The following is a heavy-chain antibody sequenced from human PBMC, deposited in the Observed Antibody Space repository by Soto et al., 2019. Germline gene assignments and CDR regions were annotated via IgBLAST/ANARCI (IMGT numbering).Heavy chain of an antibody. D-gene: IGHD6-13*01. V-gene: IGHV3-30*18. CDR2: ISYDGSNK. Sequence: PGGSLRLSCAASGFTFSSYGMHWVRQAPGKGLEWVAVISYDGSNKYYADSVKGRFTISRDNSKNTLYLQMNSLRAEDTAVYYCAKRGKQQLALDYWGQGTLVTVSS. CDR1: GFTFSSYG. J-gene: IGHJ4*02. CDR3: AKRGKQQLALDY.